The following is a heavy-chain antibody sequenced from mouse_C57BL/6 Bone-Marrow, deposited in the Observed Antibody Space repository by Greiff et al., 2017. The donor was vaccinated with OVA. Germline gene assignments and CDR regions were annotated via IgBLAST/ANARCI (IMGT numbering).Heavy chain of an antibody. CDR2: IYPGDGDT. CDR1: GYAFSSSW. V-gene: IGHV1-82*01. CDR3: ASEDYDYGGGSMDY. Sequence: VQLQQSGPELVKPGASVKISCTASGYAFSSSWMYWVKQRPGKGLEWIGRIYPGDGDTYYNGKFKGKATLTADKSSSTTYMQLRSLTSEDSAVYFYASEDYDYGGGSMDYWGQGTSVTVSS. J-gene: IGHJ4*01. D-gene: IGHD2-4*01.